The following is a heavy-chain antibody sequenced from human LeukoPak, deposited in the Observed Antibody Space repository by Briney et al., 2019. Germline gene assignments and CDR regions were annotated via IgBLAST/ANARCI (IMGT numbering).Heavy chain of an antibody. V-gene: IGHV3-49*03. CDR2: IRSKAYDEST. CDR1: GFTFGDYA. D-gene: IGHD4-11*01. Sequence: GSLRLSCTASGFTFGDYAMSWFRQAPGKGLEWVGFIRSKAYDESTQYAASVKGRFSISRDDSKSIAYLQMNSLETEDTAVYYCTRDHDYSNYGVFDYWGQGTLVTVSS. J-gene: IGHJ4*02. CDR3: TRDHDYSNYGVFDY.